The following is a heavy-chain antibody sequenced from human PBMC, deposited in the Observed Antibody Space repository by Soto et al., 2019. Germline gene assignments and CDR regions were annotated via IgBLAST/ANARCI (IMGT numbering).Heavy chain of an antibody. V-gene: IGHV4-4*07. CDR1: GGSISSYC. Sequence: SETLSLTCTVSGGSISSYCWSWIRQPAGKGLEWIGRIYTSGSTNYNPSLKSRVTMSVDTSKNQFSLKLSSVTAADTAVYYCARGRYDYSNYGNWFDPWGQGTLVTVSS. J-gene: IGHJ5*02. CDR2: IYTSGST. CDR3: ARGRYDYSNYGNWFDP. D-gene: IGHD4-4*01.